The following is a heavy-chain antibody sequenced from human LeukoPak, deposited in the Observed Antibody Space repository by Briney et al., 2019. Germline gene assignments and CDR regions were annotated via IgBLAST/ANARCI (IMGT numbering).Heavy chain of an antibody. V-gene: IGHV3-74*01. CDR3: ATGPYTAFEM. J-gene: IGHJ3*02. Sequence: GGSLRLSCAASGFTFTKFWMHWVRQAPGRGLVWVSRVKDDGISTLYADSVKGRFTISRDNAKNTLYLQMNSLRADDTALYYCATGPYTAFEMWGQGTMVTVSS. D-gene: IGHD2-2*02. CDR2: VKDDGIST. CDR1: GFTFTKFW.